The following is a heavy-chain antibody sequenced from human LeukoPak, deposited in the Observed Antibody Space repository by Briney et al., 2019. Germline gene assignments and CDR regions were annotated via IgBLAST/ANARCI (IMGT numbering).Heavy chain of an antibody. J-gene: IGHJ4*02. Sequence: KSSETLSLTCAVSGGSISSGGYSWSWIRQPPGKGLEWIGYIYHSGSTYYNPSLKSRVTISVDRSKNQFSLKLSSVTAADTAVYYCARGNTYDSSGYPTGGFDYWGQGTLVTVSS. CDR1: GGSISSGGYS. CDR2: IYHSGST. D-gene: IGHD3-22*01. V-gene: IGHV4-30-2*01. CDR3: ARGNTYDSSGYPTGGFDY.